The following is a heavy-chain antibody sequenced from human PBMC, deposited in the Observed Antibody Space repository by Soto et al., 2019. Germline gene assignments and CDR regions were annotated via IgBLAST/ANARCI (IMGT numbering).Heavy chain of an antibody. CDR1: GGSMNDYY. V-gene: IGHV4-59*08. CDR2: IYYSGST. J-gene: IGHJ4*02. CDR3: ARRGGEYYFDS. Sequence: QVHLQESGPGLVKPSETLSLTCTVSGGSMNDYYWSWIRQPPGKGLEWIGYIYYSGSTYYSPSPKRRSTVSXXTSKNQFILRLSSVTAADTAVYYCARRGGEYYFDSWGQGTLVTVSS.